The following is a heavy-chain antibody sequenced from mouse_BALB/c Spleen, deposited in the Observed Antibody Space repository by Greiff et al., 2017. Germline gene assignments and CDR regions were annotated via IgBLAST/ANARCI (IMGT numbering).Heavy chain of an antibody. Sequence: EVQLVESGGGLVQPGGSLKLSCAASGFTFSSYTMSWVRQTPEKRLEWVAYISNGGGSTYYPDTVKGRFTISRDNAKNTLYLQMSSLKSEDTAMYYCARRYYGSRDYAMDYWGQGTSVTVSS. CDR2: ISNGGGST. CDR1: GFTFSSYT. D-gene: IGHD1-1*01. J-gene: IGHJ4*01. V-gene: IGHV5-12-2*01. CDR3: ARRYYGSRDYAMDY.